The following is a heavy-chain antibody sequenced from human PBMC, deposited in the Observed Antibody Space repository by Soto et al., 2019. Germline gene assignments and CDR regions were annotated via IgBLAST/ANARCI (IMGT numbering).Heavy chain of an antibody. D-gene: IGHD5-18*01. Sequence: ASVKVSCKASGYTFTSYAMHWVRQAPGQRLEWMGWINAGNGNTKYSQKFQGRVTITRDTSASTAYMELSSLRSEDTAVYYCARDRGYSYGWYDYWGQGTLVTVCS. J-gene: IGHJ4*02. V-gene: IGHV1-3*01. CDR1: GYTFTSYA. CDR3: ARDRGYSYGWYDY. CDR2: INAGNGNT.